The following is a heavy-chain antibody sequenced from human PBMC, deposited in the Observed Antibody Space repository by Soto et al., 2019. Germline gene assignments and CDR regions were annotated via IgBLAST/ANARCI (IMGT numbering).Heavy chain of an antibody. J-gene: IGHJ4*02. V-gene: IGHV3-48*01. Sequence: GESLKISCAASGFTFSSYSMNWVRQAPGKGLEWVAYISGSSSTIYNADSVKGRFTISRDSVKNSLYLQMNSLRAEDTAVYYCARDQYGDYSFDYWGQGTLVTVSS. CDR1: GFTFSSYS. CDR3: ARDQYGDYSFDY. D-gene: IGHD4-17*01. CDR2: ISGSSSTI.